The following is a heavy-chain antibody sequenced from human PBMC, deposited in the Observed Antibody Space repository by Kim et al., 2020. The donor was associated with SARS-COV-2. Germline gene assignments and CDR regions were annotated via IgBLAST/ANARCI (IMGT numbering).Heavy chain of an antibody. Sequence: GGSLRLSCAASGFTFSSYGMHWVRQAPGKGLEWVAVISYDGSNKYYADSVKGRFTISRDNSKNTLYLQMNSLRAEDTAVYYCATYYDFWSGYSAPFDYWGQGTLVTVSS. J-gene: IGHJ4*02. D-gene: IGHD3-3*01. V-gene: IGHV3-30*03. CDR2: ISYDGSNK. CDR1: GFTFSSYG. CDR3: ATYYDFWSGYSAPFDY.